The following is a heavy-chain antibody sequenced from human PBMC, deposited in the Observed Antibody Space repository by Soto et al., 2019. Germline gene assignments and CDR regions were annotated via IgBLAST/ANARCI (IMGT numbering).Heavy chain of an antibody. Sequence: QVQLVQSGAEVKKPGSSVKVSCKASGGTFSSYAISWVRQAPGQGLEWMGGIIHIFGTANYAQKFQGRVTITADQFMRPAYIEASRLGAGGTAVYFCARVGRYTGCSSRGGYFDYRGQGTLVP. CDR1: GGTFSSYA. J-gene: IGHJ4*01. V-gene: IGHV1-69*01. CDR3: ARVGRYTGCSSRGGYFDY. D-gene: IGHD6-13*01. CDR2: IIHIFGTA.